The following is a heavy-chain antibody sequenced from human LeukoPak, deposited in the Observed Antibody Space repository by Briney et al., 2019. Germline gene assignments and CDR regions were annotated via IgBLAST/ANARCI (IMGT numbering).Heavy chain of an antibody. V-gene: IGHV3-9*01. CDR3: AKRQGYYYGMDV. CDR1: GFTFDDYA. J-gene: IGHJ6*02. Sequence: GGSLRLSCAASGFTFDDYAMHWVRQAPGKGLEWVSGISWNSGSIGYADSVKGRFTISRDNAKNSLYLQMNSLRAEDTALYYCAKRQGYYYGMDVWGQGTTVIVS. CDR2: ISWNSGSI.